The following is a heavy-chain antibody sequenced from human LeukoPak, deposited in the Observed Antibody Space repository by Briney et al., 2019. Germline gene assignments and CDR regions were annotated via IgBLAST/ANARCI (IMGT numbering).Heavy chain of an antibody. CDR1: GYTLTEIS. CDR3: ARGVLGYCSSTSCVAIDY. V-gene: IGHV1-24*01. D-gene: IGHD2-2*01. Sequence: ASVKVSCKVSGYTLTEISMHWVRQAPGKGLEWMGGFNPEDGETMYAQKFQGRVIMTEDKSTDTASMELSSLRSEDTAVYYCARGVLGYCSSTSCVAIDYWGQGTLVTVSS. CDR2: FNPEDGET. J-gene: IGHJ4*02.